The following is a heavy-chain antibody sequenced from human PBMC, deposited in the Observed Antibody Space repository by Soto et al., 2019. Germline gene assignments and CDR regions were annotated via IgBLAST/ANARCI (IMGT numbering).Heavy chain of an antibody. D-gene: IGHD2-15*01. J-gene: IGHJ3*02. CDR3: ARGGAAGSKGFAAFDI. CDR1: GFTFSSYA. Sequence: PGGSLRLSCAASGFTFSSYAMHWVLQAPGKGLEWVAVISYDGSNKYYADSVKGRFTISRDNSKNTLYLQMNSLRAEDTAVYYCARGGAAGSKGFAAFDIWGQGTMVTVSS. CDR2: ISYDGSNK. V-gene: IGHV3-30-3*01.